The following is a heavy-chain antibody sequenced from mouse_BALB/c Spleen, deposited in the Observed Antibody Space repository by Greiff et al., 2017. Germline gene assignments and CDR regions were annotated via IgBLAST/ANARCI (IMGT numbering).Heavy chain of an antibody. CDR3: ASDYYGSSYYYAMDY. V-gene: IGHV1S29*02. CDR1: GYTFTDYN. J-gene: IGHJ4*01. CDR2: IYPYNGGT. D-gene: IGHD1-1*01. Sequence: EVQRVESGPELVKPGASVKISCKASGYTFTDYNMHWVKQSHGKSLEWIGYIYPYNGGTGYNQKFKSKATLTVDNSSSTAYMELRSLTSEDSAVYYCASDYYGSSYYYAMDYWGQGTSVTVSS.